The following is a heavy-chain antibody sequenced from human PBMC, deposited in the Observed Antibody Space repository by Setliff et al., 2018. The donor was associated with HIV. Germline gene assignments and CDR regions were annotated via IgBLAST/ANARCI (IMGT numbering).Heavy chain of an antibody. V-gene: IGHV3-30*03. CDR3: VRGGYYYDNTVFYGH. J-gene: IGHJ4*02. Sequence: PGGSLRLSCTASGFTFRNYGMNWVRQAPGKGLKWVAITSYDGTYGHYADSVRGRFTISRDNSRNTVYLDMNSLTAEDTAVYYCVRGGYYYDNTVFYGHWGQGTLVTVSS. CDR2: TSYDGTYG. D-gene: IGHD3-22*01. CDR1: GFTFRNYG.